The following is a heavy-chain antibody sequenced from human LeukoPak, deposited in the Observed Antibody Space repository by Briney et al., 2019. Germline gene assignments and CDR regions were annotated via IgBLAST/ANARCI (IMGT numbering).Heavy chain of an antibody. V-gene: IGHV3-23*01. CDR1: GFTFSSYA. D-gene: IGHD3-10*01. CDR2: ISGSGGST. J-gene: IGHJ6*03. Sequence: GGSLRLSCAASGFTFSSYAMSWVRQAPGKGLEWVSAISGSGGSTYYADSVKGRFTISRDNSKNTLYLQMNSLRAEDTAVYYCAKDRGQIHYNYYMDVWGKGTTVTVSS. CDR3: AKDRGQIHYNYYMDV.